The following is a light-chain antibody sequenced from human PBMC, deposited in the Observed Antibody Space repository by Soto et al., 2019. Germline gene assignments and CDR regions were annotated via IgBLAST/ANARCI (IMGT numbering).Light chain of an antibody. Sequence: QSALTQPASVSGSPGQSITISCTGTNSDVGHYNYVSWYQQHPGKAPQLLIYEVTNRPSGVSHRFSGSKSGNTASLAISGLRSEDEADYYCATWDDSLSGRWVFGGGTKLTVL. J-gene: IGLJ3*02. CDR3: ATWDDSLSGRWV. V-gene: IGLV2-14*01. CDR2: EVT. CDR1: NSDVGHYNY.